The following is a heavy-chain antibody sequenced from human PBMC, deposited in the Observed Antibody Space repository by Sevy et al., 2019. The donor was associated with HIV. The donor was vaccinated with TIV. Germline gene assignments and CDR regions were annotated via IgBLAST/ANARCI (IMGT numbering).Heavy chain of an antibody. CDR1: GFTFSSYG. CDR3: AKDLGGSYYDFDY. J-gene: IGHJ4*02. D-gene: IGHD1-26*01. CDR2: ISYDGSNK. Sequence: GGSLRLSCAASGFTFSSYGMHWVRQAPGKGLEWVAVISYDGSNKYYADSVKGRFTISRDNSKNTLYLQMNSLRADDTAVYYCAKDLGGSYYDFDYWGQGTLVTVSS. V-gene: IGHV3-30*18.